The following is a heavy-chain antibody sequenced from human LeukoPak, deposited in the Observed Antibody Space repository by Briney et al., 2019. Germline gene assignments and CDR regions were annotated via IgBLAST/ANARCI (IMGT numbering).Heavy chain of an antibody. CDR1: GFTFSDYY. V-gene: IGHV3-74*01. Sequence: PGGSLRLSCAASGFTFSDYYMSWIRQAPGKGLVWVSRINSDGSSTSYADSVKGRFTISRDNAKNTLYLQMNSLRAEDTAVYYCAVWTIWGQGTLVTVSS. D-gene: IGHD3-16*01. CDR3: AVWTI. J-gene: IGHJ4*02. CDR2: INSDGSST.